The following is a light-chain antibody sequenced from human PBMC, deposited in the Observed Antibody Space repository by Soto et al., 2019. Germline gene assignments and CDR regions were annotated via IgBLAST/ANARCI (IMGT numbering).Light chain of an antibody. J-gene: IGLJ2*01. CDR2: LEGSGSY. Sequence: QSVLTQSSSASASLGSSVKLTCTLSSGHSSYIIAWHQQQPGKAPRYLMKLEGSGSYNKGSGVPDRFSGSSSGADRYLTISNLQSEDEADYYCETWDSNTRVFGGGIKVTVL. CDR1: SGHSSYI. V-gene: IGLV4-60*03. CDR3: ETWDSNTRV.